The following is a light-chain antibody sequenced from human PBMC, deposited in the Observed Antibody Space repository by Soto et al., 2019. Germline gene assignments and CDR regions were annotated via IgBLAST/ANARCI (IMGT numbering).Light chain of an antibody. CDR3: QQYYSYPLT. J-gene: IGKJ4*01. V-gene: IGKV1-12*01. CDR2: AAS. Sequence: DIQMTQSPSSVSASVGDRVTITCRASQGIGTWLAWYQQKPGKGPNLLIYAASSLESGVPSRFSGSGSGTDFTLTISCLQSEDFATYYCQQYYSYPLTFGGGTKVDIK. CDR1: QGIGTW.